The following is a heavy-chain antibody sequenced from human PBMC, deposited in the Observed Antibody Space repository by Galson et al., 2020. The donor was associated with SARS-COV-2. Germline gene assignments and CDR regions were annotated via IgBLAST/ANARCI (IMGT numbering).Heavy chain of an antibody. CDR2: IYQSGST. CDR1: GGSIQSRGFS. CDR3: ARGYLRAFDP. Sequence: SKTLSLTCAVLGGSIQSRGFSWNWIRQSPGKGLEWIATIYQSGSTYYNPSLKSRVSISGDRSKNHFYLNLTTVTAADTAVYYCARGYLRAFDPWGQGTLVTVSS. V-gene: IGHV4-30-2*06. D-gene: IGHD2-2*01. J-gene: IGHJ5*02.